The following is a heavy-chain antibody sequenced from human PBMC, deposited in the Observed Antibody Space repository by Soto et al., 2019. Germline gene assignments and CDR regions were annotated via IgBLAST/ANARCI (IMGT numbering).Heavy chain of an antibody. Sequence: EVQLLESGGGLVQPGGSLRLSCAASGFTFSSYAMSWVRQAPGKGLEWVSAISGSGGSTYYADSVKGRFTISRDNSKNTLYLQMNSLRAEDTAAYYCARTERRSWRTPFDYWGQGTLVTVSS. CDR3: ARTERRSWRTPFDY. CDR1: GFTFSSYA. CDR2: ISGSGGST. V-gene: IGHV3-23*01. D-gene: IGHD1-1*01. J-gene: IGHJ4*02.